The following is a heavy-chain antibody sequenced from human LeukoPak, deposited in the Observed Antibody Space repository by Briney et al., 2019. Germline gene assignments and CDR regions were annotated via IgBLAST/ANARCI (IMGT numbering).Heavy chain of an antibody. CDR1: GFAFSSYE. CDR2: IISSGSTI. V-gene: IGHV3-48*03. Sequence: GGALRLSCAASGFAFSSYEMNWVRPAPGKGRGWVSYIISSGSTIYYSDSVKGRFTISRDNSKNSLYLQMNSLRAEDTAVYYCARGLASYYDYVWGSYRLGAFDIWGQGTMVTVSS. CDR3: ARGLASYYDYVWGSYRLGAFDI. D-gene: IGHD3-16*02. J-gene: IGHJ3*02.